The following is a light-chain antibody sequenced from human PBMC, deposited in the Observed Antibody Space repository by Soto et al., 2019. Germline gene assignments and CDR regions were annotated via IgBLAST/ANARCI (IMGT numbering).Light chain of an antibody. Sequence: ESVMTQAPATLSVSPGERATLSCRASESVSGNLAWYQQKPGQAPRLLIYDTASRATAIPARFSGSGSGTEFTLTISSLQSEDFAVYYCQQYSKWPTFGQGTRLEIK. CDR2: DTA. CDR3: QQYSKWPT. J-gene: IGKJ5*01. V-gene: IGKV3-15*01. CDR1: ESVSGN.